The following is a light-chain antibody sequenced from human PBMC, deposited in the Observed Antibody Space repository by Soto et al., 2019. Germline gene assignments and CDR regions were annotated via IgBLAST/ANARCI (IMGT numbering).Light chain of an antibody. CDR1: EIVSSN. CDR3: QQYNNWLT. CDR2: GAS. Sequence: EIGMTQSPATLSVSPGERATLSCRASEIVSSNLAWYQQKPGQAPRLLIYGASTRATGIPARFSGSGSGTEFTLTISSLQSEDFALYYCQQYNNWLTFGGGTKVEIK. V-gene: IGKV3-15*01. J-gene: IGKJ4*01.